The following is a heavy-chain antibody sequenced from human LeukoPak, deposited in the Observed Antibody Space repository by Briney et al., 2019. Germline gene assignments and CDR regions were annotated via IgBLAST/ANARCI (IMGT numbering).Heavy chain of an antibody. D-gene: IGHD1-26*01. V-gene: IGHV3-23*01. CDR1: GFTFSSYA. CDR2: ISGSGGST. Sequence: GGSLRLSCAASGFTFSSYAMSWVCQAPGKGLEWVSAISGSGGSTYYADSVKGRFTISRDNSKNTLYLQMNSLRAEDTAVYYCAKDLSREGYYYYYGMDVWGQGTTVTVSS. CDR3: AKDLSREGYYYYYGMDV. J-gene: IGHJ6*02.